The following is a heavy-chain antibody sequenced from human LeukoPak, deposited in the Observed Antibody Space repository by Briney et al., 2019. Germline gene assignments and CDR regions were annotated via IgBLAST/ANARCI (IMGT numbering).Heavy chain of an antibody. V-gene: IGHV4-59*08. CDR1: GGSISSYY. D-gene: IGHD3-22*01. J-gene: IGHJ4*02. CDR3: ARHYYDSSGYIEYFDY. Sequence: SETLSLTCTVSGGSISSYYWSWIRQPPGKGLEWIGYIYYSGSTNYNPSLKSRVTISVDTSKNQFSLKLSSVTAADTAVYYCARHYYDSSGYIEYFDYWGQGTLVNVSS. CDR2: IYYSGST.